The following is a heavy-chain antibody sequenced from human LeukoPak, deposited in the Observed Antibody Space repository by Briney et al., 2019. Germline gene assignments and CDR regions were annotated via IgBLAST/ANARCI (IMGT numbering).Heavy chain of an antibody. CDR1: GFTFSSYW. D-gene: IGHD3-10*02. J-gene: IGHJ6*04. CDR3: VELGITMIGGV. V-gene: IGHV3-48*04. Sequence: GGSLRLSCAASGFTFSSYWMSWVRQAPGKGLEWVSYISSSGSTIYYADSVKGRFTISRDNAKNSLYLQMNSLRAEDTAVYYCVELGITMIGGVWGKGTTVTISS. CDR2: ISSSGSTI.